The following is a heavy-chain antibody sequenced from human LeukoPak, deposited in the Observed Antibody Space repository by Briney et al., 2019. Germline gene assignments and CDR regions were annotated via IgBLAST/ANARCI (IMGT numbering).Heavy chain of an antibody. CDR3: AREEGRYCSSTSCYIGAFDI. Sequence: SETLSLTCTVSGGSISSYYWSWIRQPARQGLEWIGRIYTSGSSNYNPSLKSRVTMSVDTSKNQFTLKLSSVTAADTAVDYCAREEGRYCSSTSCYIGAFDIWGQGTMVTVSS. V-gene: IGHV4-4*07. CDR2: IYTSGSS. CDR1: GGSISSYY. J-gene: IGHJ3*02. D-gene: IGHD2-2*01.